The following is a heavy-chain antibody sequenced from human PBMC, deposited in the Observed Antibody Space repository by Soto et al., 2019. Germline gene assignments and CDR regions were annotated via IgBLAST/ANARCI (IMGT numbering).Heavy chain of an antibody. CDR2: IIPIFGTA. D-gene: IGHD6-6*01. J-gene: IGHJ5*02. Sequence: QVQLVQSGAEVKKPGSSVKVSCKASGGTFSSYAISWVRQAPGQGLEWMGGIIPIFGTANYAQKFQGRVTITADDSRRTAYMELSSLRSEDTAVYYCARACKQLVLNNWFDPWGQGTLVTVSS. CDR3: ARACKQLVLNNWFDP. V-gene: IGHV1-69*12. CDR1: GGTFSSYA.